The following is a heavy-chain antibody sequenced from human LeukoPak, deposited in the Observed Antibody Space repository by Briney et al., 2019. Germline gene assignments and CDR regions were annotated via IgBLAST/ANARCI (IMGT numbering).Heavy chain of an antibody. V-gene: IGHV3-30*18. Sequence: GRSLRLSCAASGFTFSSYGMHWVRQAPGKGLEWVAVISYDGSNKYYADSVKGRFTTSRDNSKNTLYLQMNSLRAEDTAVYYCAKVGAGDFDYWGQGTLVTVSS. D-gene: IGHD1-26*01. CDR2: ISYDGSNK. CDR3: AKVGAGDFDY. CDR1: GFTFSSYG. J-gene: IGHJ4*02.